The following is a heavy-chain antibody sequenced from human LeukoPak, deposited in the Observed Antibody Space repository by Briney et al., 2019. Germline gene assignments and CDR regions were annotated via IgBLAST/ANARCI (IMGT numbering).Heavy chain of an antibody. CDR3: ARGSGVWDFDY. CDR2: IYYSGST. CDR1: GGSISSGGYY. Sequence: SETLSLTCTVSGGSISSGGYYWSWIRQHPGKGLEWIGYIYYSGSTYYNPSLKSRVTISVDTSKNQFSLKLSSVTAADTAVHYCARGSGVWDFDYWGQGTLVTVSS. V-gene: IGHV4-31*03. D-gene: IGHD1-26*01. J-gene: IGHJ4*02.